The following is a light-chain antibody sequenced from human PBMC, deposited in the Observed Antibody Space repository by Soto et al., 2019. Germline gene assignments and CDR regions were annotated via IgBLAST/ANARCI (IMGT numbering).Light chain of an antibody. J-gene: IGKJ1*01. Sequence: EIVLTQSPGTLSLSPGERATLSCRASQSVSSSYLAWYQQKPGQAPRLLIYGASSRATGIPARFSGSGSGTDFTLTISSLEPEDFAVYYCQQRGNWPRTFGQGTKVEIK. CDR2: GAS. V-gene: IGKV3D-20*02. CDR1: QSVSSSY. CDR3: QQRGNWPRT.